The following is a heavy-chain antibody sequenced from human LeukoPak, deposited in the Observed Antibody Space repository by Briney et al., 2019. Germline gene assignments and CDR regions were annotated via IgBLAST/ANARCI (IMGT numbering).Heavy chain of an antibody. J-gene: IGHJ4*02. CDR3: ARHYLAGNYPDYFNH. V-gene: IGHV4-34*01. Sequence: SETLSLTCAVYGGSFSGYYWSWIRQPPGEGLEWIGEINHSGSTNYNPSLKSRVTISVDTSKNQFSLNLNSVTAADTALYSCARHYLAGNYPDYFNHWGQGTLVTVSS. CDR2: INHSGST. CDR1: GGSFSGYY. D-gene: IGHD1-7*01.